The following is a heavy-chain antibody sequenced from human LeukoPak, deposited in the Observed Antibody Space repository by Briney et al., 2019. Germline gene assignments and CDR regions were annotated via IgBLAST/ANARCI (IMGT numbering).Heavy chain of an antibody. D-gene: IGHD3-10*01. CDR3: ARQRIGEDFDY. CDR1: GGSISSSPYY. CDR2: IYYSGST. V-gene: IGHV4-39*01. Sequence: SETLSLTCTVSGGSISSSPYYWGWIRQPPGKGLEWIGSIYYSGSTYYNPSLKSRVTISVDTSKNQFSLKLSSVTAADTAVYYCARQRIGEDFDYWGQGTLVTVSS. J-gene: IGHJ4*02.